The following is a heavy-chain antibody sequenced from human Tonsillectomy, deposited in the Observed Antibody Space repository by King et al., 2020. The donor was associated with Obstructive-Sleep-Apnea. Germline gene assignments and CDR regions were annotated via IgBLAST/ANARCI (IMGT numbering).Heavy chain of an antibody. V-gene: IGHV3-23*04. CDR1: GFTFSSYA. CDR2: ISGSGGST. J-gene: IGHJ4*02. D-gene: IGHD3-10*01. Sequence: VQLVESGGGLVQPGGSLRLSCAASGFTFSSYAMSWVRQAPGKGLEWVSAISGSGGSTYYADSVKGRFTISRDNSKNTLYLQMNSLRAEDTAVYYCANSLPPGELLPYYFDYWGQGTLVTVSS. CDR3: ANSLPPGELLPYYFDY.